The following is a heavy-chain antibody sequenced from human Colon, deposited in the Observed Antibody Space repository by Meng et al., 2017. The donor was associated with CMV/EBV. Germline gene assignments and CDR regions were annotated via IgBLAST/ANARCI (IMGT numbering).Heavy chain of an antibody. CDR2: ISNNGGST. CDR3: ARGTGRTGYTEPGVSGYFDY. CDR1: GFIFSSYV. J-gene: IGHJ4*02. Sequence: GGSLRLSCAASGFIFSSYVMHWVRQAPGKGLEYVSVISNNGGSTYYADSVKGRFTISRDNSKNTLYLQMGSLRAEDMAVYYCARGTGRTGYTEPGVSGYFDYWGQGTLVTVSS. V-gene: IGHV3-64*02. D-gene: IGHD5-24*01.